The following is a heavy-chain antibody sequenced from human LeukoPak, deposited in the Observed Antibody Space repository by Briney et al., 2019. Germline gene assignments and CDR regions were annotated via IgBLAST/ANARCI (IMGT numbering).Heavy chain of an antibody. CDR2: IYYSGST. D-gene: IGHD6-6*01. Sequence: PSQTLSLTCTVSGSSISSGGYYWSWIRQHPGKGLEWIGYIYYSGSTYYNPSLKSRVTISVDTSKNQFSLKLSSVTAADTAVYYCARALYSSSFDPWGQGTLVTVSS. J-gene: IGHJ5*02. V-gene: IGHV4-31*03. CDR3: ARALYSSSFDP. CDR1: GSSISSGGYY.